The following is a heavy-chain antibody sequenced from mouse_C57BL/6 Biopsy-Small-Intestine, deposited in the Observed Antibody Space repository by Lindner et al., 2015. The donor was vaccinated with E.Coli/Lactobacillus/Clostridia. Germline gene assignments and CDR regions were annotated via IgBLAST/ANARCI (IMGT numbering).Heavy chain of an antibody. J-gene: IGHJ3*01. Sequence: VQLQESGGGLVQPKGSLKLSCAASGFTFKTYAMHWVRQAPGKGLEWVARIRNKSSNYATYYADSVKDRFTISRDDLQSMVYLQMNNLKTEDSAMYYCVRNWDGFAYWGQGTLVTVSA. CDR1: GFTFKTYA. D-gene: IGHD4-1*01. CDR2: IRNKSSNYAT. CDR3: VRNWDGFAY. V-gene: IGHV10-3*01.